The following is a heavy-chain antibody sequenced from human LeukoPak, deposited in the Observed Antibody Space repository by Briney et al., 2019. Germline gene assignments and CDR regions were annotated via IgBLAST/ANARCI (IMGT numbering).Heavy chain of an antibody. V-gene: IGHV3-15*01. Sequence: PGGSLRLSCAASGFTFSNAWMNWVSQAPGKGLEWVGRIKSTTDGGTTDSAAPVKGRFTISRDDSKNTPYLQMDSLKTEDTAVYYCSTGGRRESDSSGFYLFYYGMDVWGQGTTVTVSS. CDR1: GFTFSNAW. CDR3: STGGRRESDSSGFYLFYYGMDV. J-gene: IGHJ6*02. D-gene: IGHD3-22*01. CDR2: IKSTTDGGTT.